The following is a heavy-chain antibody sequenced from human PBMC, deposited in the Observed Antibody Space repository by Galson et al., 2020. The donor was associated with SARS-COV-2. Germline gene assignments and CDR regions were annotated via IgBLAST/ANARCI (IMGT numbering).Heavy chain of an antibody. J-gene: IGHJ5*02. CDR1: GDSISSNYW. CDR2: IYYGRST. Sequence: SETLSLTCAVSGDSISSNYWWTWVRQPPGEGLEWIGEIYYGRSTNYNPSLKSRVTISVDKSNNQFSLKLNSVTAADTAVYYCARIPGGCSSTSCYLVSWGQGSLVTVSS. CDR3: ARIPGGCSSTSCYLVS. V-gene: IGHV4-4*02. D-gene: IGHD2-2*01.